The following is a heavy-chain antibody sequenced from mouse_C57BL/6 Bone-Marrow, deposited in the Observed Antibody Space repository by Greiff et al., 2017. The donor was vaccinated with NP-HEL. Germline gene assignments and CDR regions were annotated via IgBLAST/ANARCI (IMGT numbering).Heavy chain of an antibody. J-gene: IGHJ4*01. CDR3: AREVYDYARYAMDY. CDR2: ISYDGSN. D-gene: IGHD2-4*01. CDR1: GYSITSGYY. Sequence: VQLKESGPGLVKPSQSLSLTCSVTGYSITSGYYWNWIRQFPGNKLEWMGYISYDGSNNYNPSLKNRISITRDTSKNQFFLKLNSVTTEDTATYYCAREVYDYARYAMDYWGQGTSVTVSS. V-gene: IGHV3-6*01.